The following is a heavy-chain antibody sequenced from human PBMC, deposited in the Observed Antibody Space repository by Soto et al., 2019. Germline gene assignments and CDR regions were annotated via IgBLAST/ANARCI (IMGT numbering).Heavy chain of an antibody. J-gene: IGHJ6*02. CDR3: AKDTLYPVVSYFYYGLDV. D-gene: IGHD2-8*01. CDR2: ISFDGANH. Sequence: QGQLVESGGGVVQTGPSLRLSCAASGFVFSDYGLHWVRQAPGKGLEWLAAISFDGANHFYADSVRGRFTISRDNSNNTLYLHMNSLRPEDSAVYFCAKDTLYPVVSYFYYGLDVWGQGTTVTVSS. V-gene: IGHV3-30*18. CDR1: GFVFSDYG.